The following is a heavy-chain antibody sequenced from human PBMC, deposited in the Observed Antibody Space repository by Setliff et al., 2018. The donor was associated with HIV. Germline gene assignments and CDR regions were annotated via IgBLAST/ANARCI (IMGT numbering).Heavy chain of an antibody. V-gene: IGHV1-69*10. J-gene: IGHJ4*02. D-gene: IGHD4-17*01. CDR3: AREPTGYGDYVYFDY. CDR1: GGTFNNYA. Sequence: ASVKVSCKTSGGTFNNYAFSWVRQAPGQGLEWMGGIIPILGIANYAQKIQGRATITADESTSTVYMELSSLRSDDSAVYYCAREPTGYGDYVYFDYWGQGTLVTVSS. CDR2: IIPILGIA.